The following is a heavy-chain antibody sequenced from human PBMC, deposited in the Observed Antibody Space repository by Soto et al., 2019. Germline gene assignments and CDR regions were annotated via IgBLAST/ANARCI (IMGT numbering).Heavy chain of an antibody. Sequence: QVQLQESGPGLVKPSETLSLTCTVSGGSISNYYWSWIRQPPGKGLEWIGYVYYTGSTNYNPSLKSRVTISLETSKNQFSLKLSSVTAADTAMYYCARGGYSYGTGYYFDYWGQGTLVTVSS. J-gene: IGHJ4*02. CDR3: ARGGYSYGTGYYFDY. V-gene: IGHV4-59*01. CDR2: VYYTGST. D-gene: IGHD5-18*01. CDR1: GGSISNYY.